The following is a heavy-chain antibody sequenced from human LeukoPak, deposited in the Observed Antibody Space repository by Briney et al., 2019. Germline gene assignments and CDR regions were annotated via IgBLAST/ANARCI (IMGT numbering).Heavy chain of an antibody. D-gene: IGHD3-9*01. CDR2: IYPGDSDT. CDR1: GYSFTSYW. CDR3: ARHGGYYDILTVSVFDP. J-gene: IGHJ5*02. Sequence: KPGESLQISCKGSGYSFTSYWIGWVRQMPGKGLEWMGIIYPGDSDTRYSPSFQGQVTISADKSISTAYLQWSSLKASDTAMYYCARHGGYYDILTVSVFDPWGQGTLVTVSS. V-gene: IGHV5-51*01.